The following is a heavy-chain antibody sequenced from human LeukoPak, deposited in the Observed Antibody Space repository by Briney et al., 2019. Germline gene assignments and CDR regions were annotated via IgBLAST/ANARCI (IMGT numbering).Heavy chain of an antibody. Sequence: PGGSLRISCAASGFTFSSYAMTWVRQAPGKGLEWVSGISSSGGSTNHADSVKGRFTISRDNSKNTLYLQMNSLRAEDTAVYYCAKGQVGATLYYFDYWGQGTLVTVSS. J-gene: IGHJ4*02. CDR2: ISSSGGST. CDR3: AKGQVGATLYYFDY. CDR1: GFTFSSYA. V-gene: IGHV3-23*01. D-gene: IGHD1-26*01.